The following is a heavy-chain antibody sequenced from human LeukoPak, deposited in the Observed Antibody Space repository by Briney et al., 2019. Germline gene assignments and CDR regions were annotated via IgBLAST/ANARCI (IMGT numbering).Heavy chain of an antibody. D-gene: IGHD2-21*01. CDR1: GYTFTGYY. Sequence: ASVKVSCKASGYTFTGYYIHWVRQAPGQGLEWMGWINPDSGGTNYAQKFQGRVTMTRDTSNSTAYMELSRLISDDTALYYCATHCGGGSCYFYKFDYWGQGTQVTVSS. V-gene: IGHV1-2*02. CDR2: INPDSGGT. J-gene: IGHJ4*02. CDR3: ATHCGGGSCYFYKFDY.